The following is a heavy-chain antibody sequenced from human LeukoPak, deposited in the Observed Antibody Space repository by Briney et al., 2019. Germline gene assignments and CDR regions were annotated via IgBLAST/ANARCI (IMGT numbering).Heavy chain of an antibody. J-gene: IGHJ4*02. CDR3: AKDGGYCSSTSCYTQKFDY. D-gene: IGHD2-2*02. V-gene: IGHV3-23*01. CDR2: ISGSGGGT. Sequence: GGSLRLSCAASRFTFSSYAMCWVRQAPGKGLEWVSAISGSGGGTYYADSVKGRFTISRDNSKNTLYLQMDSLRAEDTAIYYCAKDGGYCSSTSCYTQKFDYWGQGTLVTVSS. CDR1: RFTFSSYA.